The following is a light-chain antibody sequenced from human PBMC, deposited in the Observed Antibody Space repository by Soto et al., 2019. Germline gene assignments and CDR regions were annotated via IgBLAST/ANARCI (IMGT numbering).Light chain of an antibody. J-gene: IGLJ2*01. CDR3: QSYDSSLSVV. CDR2: TNS. Sequence: QSVLTQPPSVSGAPGQRVTISCPGSSSNIGAGYDVHWYQQLPGTVPKLLIYTNSNRPSGVPDRFSGSKSGTSASLAITGLQAEDEADYYCQSYDSSLSVVFGGGTKLTVL. CDR1: SSNIGAGYD. V-gene: IGLV1-40*01.